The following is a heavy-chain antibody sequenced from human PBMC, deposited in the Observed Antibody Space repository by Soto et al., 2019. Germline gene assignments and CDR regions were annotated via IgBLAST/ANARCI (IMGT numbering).Heavy chain of an antibody. CDR3: ARQQWLYYYYGMDV. D-gene: IGHD6-19*01. CDR1: GYTFTTYG. V-gene: IGHV1-18*01. Sequence: QVQLVQSGAEVKKPGASVKVSCKASGYTFTTYGISWVRQAPGQGLEWMGWISAYNGNTNYAQKNQGRATMTTDTSTSTAYMELRSLRSDDTAVYYCARQQWLYYYYGMDVWGQGTTVTVSS. CDR2: ISAYNGNT. J-gene: IGHJ6*02.